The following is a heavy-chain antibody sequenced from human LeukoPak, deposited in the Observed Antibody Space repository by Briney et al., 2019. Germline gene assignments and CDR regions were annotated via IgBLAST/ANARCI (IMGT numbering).Heavy chain of an antibody. CDR3: AKVEMATIRYDAYDAFDI. J-gene: IGHJ3*02. D-gene: IGHD5-24*01. V-gene: IGHV3-7*01. CDR2: IKTDGSEK. Sequence: GSLRLSCEGSGFTFSNYWMGWVRQAPGKGLQWVANIKTDGSEKYYVDSVKGRFTISRDNAKNSLYLQMNSLRAEDTAVYYCAKVEMATIRYDAYDAFDIWGQGTMVTVSS. CDR1: GFTFSNYW.